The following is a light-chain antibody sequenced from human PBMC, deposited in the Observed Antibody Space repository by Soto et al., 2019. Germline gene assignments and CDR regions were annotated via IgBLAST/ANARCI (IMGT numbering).Light chain of an antibody. CDR1: QSLSTDY. Sequence: DIVLTQSPGTLSLSPGERATLSCWASQSLSTDYLAWYQQKPGQPPRLLIYGASSRATGILDRFSGSGSGTDFTLTISRLEPEDFAVYYCQQYGSSPSTFGQGTKLEIK. CDR2: GAS. J-gene: IGKJ2*01. V-gene: IGKV3-20*01. CDR3: QQYGSSPST.